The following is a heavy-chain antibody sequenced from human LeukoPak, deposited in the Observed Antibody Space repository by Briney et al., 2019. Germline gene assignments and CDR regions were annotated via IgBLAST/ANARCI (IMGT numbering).Heavy chain of an antibody. D-gene: IGHD5-18*01. CDR2: IYYTGPT. V-gene: IGHV4-59*01. J-gene: IGHJ5*02. CDR3: ARYGYRYAGKWFDP. CDR1: GGSMSSYY. Sequence: SETLSLTCTVSGGSMSSYYWSWIRQSPGKGLEWIGYIYYTGPTNYNPSLESRATISVDTSKKRFSLQLRSVTAADTAVYFWARYGYRYAGKWFDPWGQGILVTVSS.